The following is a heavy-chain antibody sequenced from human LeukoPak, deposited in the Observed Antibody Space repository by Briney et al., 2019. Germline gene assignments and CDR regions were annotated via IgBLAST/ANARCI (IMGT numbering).Heavy chain of an antibody. CDR2: INPNSGGT. Sequence: ASVKVSCKASGYTFTSYGISWVRQAPGQGLEWMGWINPNSGGTNYAQKFQGRVTMTRDTSISTAYMELSRLRSDDTAVYYCARDARYCSGGSCYRYYYYGMDVWGQGTTVTVSS. V-gene: IGHV1-2*02. D-gene: IGHD2-15*01. CDR1: GYTFTSYG. J-gene: IGHJ6*02. CDR3: ARDARYCSGGSCYRYYYYGMDV.